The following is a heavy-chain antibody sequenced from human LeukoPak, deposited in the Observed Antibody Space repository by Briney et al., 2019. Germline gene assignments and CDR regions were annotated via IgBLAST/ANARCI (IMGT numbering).Heavy chain of an antibody. D-gene: IGHD3-3*01. J-gene: IGHJ4*02. Sequence: SQTLSLTCAVSGGSISRGGYSWSWIRRPPGKGLEWFGYISYSGNTYYNPSLKSRLTISVDTSKTQFSLKLSSVTAADTAVYYCARGERYDFHFDYWGQGTLVTVSS. CDR3: ARGERYDFHFDY. CDR2: ISYSGNT. V-gene: IGHV4-30-4*07. CDR1: GGSISRGGYS.